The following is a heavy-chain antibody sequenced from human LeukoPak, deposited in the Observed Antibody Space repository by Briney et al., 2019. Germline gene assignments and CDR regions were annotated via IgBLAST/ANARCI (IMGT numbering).Heavy chain of an antibody. D-gene: IGHD5-18*01. J-gene: IGHJ4*02. CDR1: GFIFSSYS. V-gene: IGHV3-48*01. CDR3: AKDGEIQLWSAFGYYFDY. Sequence: PGGSLRLSCAASGFIFSSYSMNWVRQAPGKGLEWVSYISSSSSTIYYADSVRGRFTISRDNAKNSLYLQMNSLRAEDTAVYYCAKDGEIQLWSAFGYYFDYWGQGTLVTVSS. CDR2: ISSSSSTI.